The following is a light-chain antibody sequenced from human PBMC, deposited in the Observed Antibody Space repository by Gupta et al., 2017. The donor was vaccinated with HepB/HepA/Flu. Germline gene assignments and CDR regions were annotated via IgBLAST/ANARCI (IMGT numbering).Light chain of an antibody. CDR1: STDFGDYNY. CDR2: HVS. J-gene: IGLJ2*01. CDR3: NSFTTTTTLVV. Sequence: QSALTQTASVSGSPGQSITISCTVTSTDFGDYNYVSWYQQYPGKAPKLLIYHVSNRPSGVSDRFSGSKSGNTASLTISGLQADDEADYYCNSFTTTTTLVVFGGGTKVTVL. V-gene: IGLV2-14*03.